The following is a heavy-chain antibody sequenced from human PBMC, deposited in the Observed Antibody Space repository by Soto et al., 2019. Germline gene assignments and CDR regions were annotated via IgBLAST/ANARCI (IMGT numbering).Heavy chain of an antibody. Sequence: GGSLRLSCAASGFTFSSYAMSWVRQAPGKGLEWVSAISGSGGSTYYADSVKGRFTISRDNSKNTLYLQMNSLRAEDTAVYYCAKLTVVPADYYYGMDVWGQGXTVTVSS. J-gene: IGHJ6*02. V-gene: IGHV3-23*01. CDR2: ISGSGGST. CDR1: GFTFSSYA. CDR3: AKLTVVPADYYYGMDV. D-gene: IGHD2-15*01.